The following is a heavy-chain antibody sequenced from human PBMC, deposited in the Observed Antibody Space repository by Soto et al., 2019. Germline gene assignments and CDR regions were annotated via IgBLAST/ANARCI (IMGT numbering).Heavy chain of an antibody. Sequence: QVQLVQSGAEVKKPGSSVKVSCKASGGTFCSYAISWVRQAPGPGLELMGGIIPVFGTANYAQKFQGRVKIIADESTSTTYMELSSLRSEDTAVYFCARPSYYDSSGYYSGSHAFDIWGQGTMVTVSS. CDR3: ARPSYYDSSGYYSGSHAFDI. D-gene: IGHD3-22*01. J-gene: IGHJ3*02. CDR2: IIPVFGTA. V-gene: IGHV1-69*01. CDR1: GGTFCSYA.